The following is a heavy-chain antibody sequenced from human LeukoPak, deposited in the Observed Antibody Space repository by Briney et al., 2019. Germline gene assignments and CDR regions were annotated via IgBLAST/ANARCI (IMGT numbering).Heavy chain of an antibody. J-gene: IGHJ4*02. D-gene: IGHD5-18*01. CDR2: IIPIFGTA. CDR3: ARDRWTAMVTWYFDY. Sequence: ASVKVSCKASGGTFSSYAISWVRQAPGQGLEWMGRIIPIFGTANCAQKFQGRVTIITDESTSTAYMGLSSLRSEDTAVYYCARDRWTAMVTWYFDYWGQGTLVTVSS. CDR1: GGTFSSYA. V-gene: IGHV1-69*05.